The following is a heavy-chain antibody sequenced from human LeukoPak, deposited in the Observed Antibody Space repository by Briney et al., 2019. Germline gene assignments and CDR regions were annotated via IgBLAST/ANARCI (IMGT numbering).Heavy chain of an antibody. V-gene: IGHV4-30-4*01. Sequence: SETLSLTCTVSGGSISSGDYYWSWIRQPPGKGLEWIGYIYYSGSTYYNPSLKSRVTISVDTSKNQFSLKLSSVTAADTAVYYWARMKAWFHPHDSFDIWGQGTMVTVSS. CDR2: IYYSGST. D-gene: IGHD3-10*01. CDR1: GGSISSGDYY. CDR3: ARMKAWFHPHDSFDI. J-gene: IGHJ3*02.